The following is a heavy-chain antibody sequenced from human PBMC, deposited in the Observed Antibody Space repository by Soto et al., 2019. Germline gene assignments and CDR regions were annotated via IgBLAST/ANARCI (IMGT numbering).Heavy chain of an antibody. CDR3: AREEPRYYYYGMDV. J-gene: IGHJ6*02. CDR2: IWYDGSNK. CDR1: GFTFSSYG. Sequence: QVQLVESGGGVVQPGRSLRLSCAASGFTFSSYGMHWVRQAPGKGLEWVAVIWYDGSNKYYADSVKGRFTISRDNSKNTRYLQMNSLRAEDTAVYYCAREEPRYYYYGMDVWGQGTTVTVSS. V-gene: IGHV3-33*01.